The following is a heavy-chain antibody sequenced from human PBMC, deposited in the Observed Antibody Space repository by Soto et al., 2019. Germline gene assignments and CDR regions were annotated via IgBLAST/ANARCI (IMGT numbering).Heavy chain of an antibody. J-gene: IGHJ3*02. V-gene: IGHV4-31*03. CDR3: ARDGSGRTALDI. Sequence: PSETLSLTCTVSAGSITSGGYYWSWIRQHPGKGLEWIGYIYYSGSTYYNPSLKSRVTISVDTSKNQFSLKLSSVTAADTAVYYCARDGSGRTALDIWGQGTMVTVSS. CDR1: AGSITSGGYY. D-gene: IGHD6-19*01. CDR2: IYYSGST.